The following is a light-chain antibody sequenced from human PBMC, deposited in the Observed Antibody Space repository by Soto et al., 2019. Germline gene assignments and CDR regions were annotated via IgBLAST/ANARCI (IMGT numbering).Light chain of an antibody. Sequence: QSALTQPPSASGSPGQSVTISCTGTSSDVGGYDYVSWYQQHPAKAPNVIIYEVSKRPSGVPDRFSGSKSGNTASLTVSGLQAEDEADYYCSSYAGSNFWVFGGGTKVTVL. J-gene: IGLJ3*02. CDR2: EVS. CDR1: SSDVGGYDY. CDR3: SSYAGSNFWV. V-gene: IGLV2-8*01.